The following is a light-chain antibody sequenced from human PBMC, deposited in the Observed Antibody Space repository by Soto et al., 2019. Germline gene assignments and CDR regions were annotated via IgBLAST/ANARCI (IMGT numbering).Light chain of an antibody. J-gene: IGKJ1*01. CDR2: GAS. Sequence: DIVLTQSPVTLSMSPGERATISCRASRSVSSTFLARYQQRRGQAPRLLISGASSRATGIPDRFSGSGSGTDFPLTISRLEPEDFAVYYCQQYGSSPRTVGQGTKVDIK. V-gene: IGKV3-20*01. CDR3: QQYGSSPRT. CDR1: RSVSSTF.